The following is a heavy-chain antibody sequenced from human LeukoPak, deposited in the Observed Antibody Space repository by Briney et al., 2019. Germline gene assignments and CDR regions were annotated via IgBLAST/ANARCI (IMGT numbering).Heavy chain of an antibody. J-gene: IGHJ4*02. CDR1: GFTFDDYA. CDR3: AKDKRYFDWSPSDLDY. D-gene: IGHD3-9*01. Sequence: PGGSLRLSCAAPGFTFDDYAMHWVRQAPGKGLEWVSGISWNSGSIGYADSVKGRFTISRDNAKNSLYLQMNSLRAEDTALYYCAKDKRYFDWSPSDLDYWGQGTLVTVSS. CDR2: ISWNSGSI. V-gene: IGHV3-9*01.